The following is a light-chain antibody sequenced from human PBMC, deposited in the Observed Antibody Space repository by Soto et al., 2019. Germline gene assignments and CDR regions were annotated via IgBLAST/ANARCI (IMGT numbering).Light chain of an antibody. CDR2: LAS. CDR3: HQRQSWPRT. CDR1: QAVNTR. Sequence: EIVLTQSPATLSSFPGDRVTLSCRASQAVNTRLAWYQHRPGQAPRLLLYLASTRAAGVPARFSGSGSGTDFTLTISDVEPEDFAVYYCHQRQSWPRTFGQGTTVDI. J-gene: IGKJ1*01. V-gene: IGKV3-11*01.